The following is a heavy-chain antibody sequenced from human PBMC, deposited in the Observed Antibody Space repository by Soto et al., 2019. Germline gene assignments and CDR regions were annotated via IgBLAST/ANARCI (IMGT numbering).Heavy chain of an antibody. J-gene: IGHJ4*02. CDR1: GFTFSSYA. D-gene: IGHD5-12*01. CDR2: ISGSGGST. V-gene: IGHV3-23*01. CDR3: AKDLAGGYSGYELDY. Sequence: EVQLLEAGGGLVQPGGSLRLSCAASGFTFSSYAMSWVRQAPGKGLEWVSAISGSGGSTYYADSVKGRFTISRDNSKNTLYLQMNSLRAEDTAVYYCAKDLAGGYSGYELDYWGQGTLVTVSS.